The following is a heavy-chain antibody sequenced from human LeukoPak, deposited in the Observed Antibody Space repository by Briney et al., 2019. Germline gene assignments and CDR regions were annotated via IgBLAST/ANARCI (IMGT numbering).Heavy chain of an antibody. CDR3: ARERSSGSYYDH. Sequence: GGSLRLSCAASGFTFSNYAFHWVRQAPGKGLEWVAVISHDGSKEYYADSVEGRFTISRDNSKNTLYLQMNSLRREDTAVFSCARERSSGSYYDHWGQGTLVTVSS. J-gene: IGHJ4*02. D-gene: IGHD1-26*01. V-gene: IGHV3-30*04. CDR2: ISHDGSKE. CDR1: GFTFSNYA.